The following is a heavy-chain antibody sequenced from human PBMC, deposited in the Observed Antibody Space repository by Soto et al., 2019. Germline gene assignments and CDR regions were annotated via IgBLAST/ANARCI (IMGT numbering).Heavy chain of an antibody. D-gene: IGHD1-26*01. CDR1: GFTFSSYA. J-gene: IGHJ6*02. V-gene: IGHV3-30-3*01. CDR2: ISYDGSNK. CDR3: ARDWWEPTGRYYYYGMDV. Sequence: GGSLRLSCAASGFTFSSYAMHWVRQAPGKGLEWVAVISYDGSNKYYADSVKGRFTISRDNSKNTLYLQMNSLRAEDTAVYYCARDWWEPTGRYYYYGMDVWGQGTTVTVSS.